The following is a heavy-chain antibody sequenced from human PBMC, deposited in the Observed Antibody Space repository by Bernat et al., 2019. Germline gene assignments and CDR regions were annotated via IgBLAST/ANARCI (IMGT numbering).Heavy chain of an antibody. D-gene: IGHD1-26*01. Sequence: QVQLVESGGDLVKPGGSLRLSCAASGFTFSDYYMNWIRQAPGKGLEWVSYISSSSTHTNYADSVKGRFTISRDNAKNSLYLQMSSLTAEDTAVYYCARGSQSWYFGYWGQGTLVTVSS. CDR1: GFTFSDYY. V-gene: IGHV3-11*05. CDR2: ISSSSTHT. J-gene: IGHJ4*02. CDR3: ARGSQSWYFGY.